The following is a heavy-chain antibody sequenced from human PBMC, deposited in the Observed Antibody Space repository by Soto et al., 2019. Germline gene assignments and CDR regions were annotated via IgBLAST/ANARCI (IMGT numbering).Heavy chain of an antibody. CDR1: GGSVSSGSYY. CDR3: VRSGYSSDY. V-gene: IGHV4-61*01. Sequence: SETLSLTCTVSGGSVSSGSYYWSWIRQPPGKGLEWIGYIYYSGSTNYNPSLKSRVTISVDTSKNQFSLKLSSVTAADTAVYYCVRSGYSSDYWGQGTLVT. J-gene: IGHJ4*02. D-gene: IGHD3-3*01. CDR2: IYYSGST.